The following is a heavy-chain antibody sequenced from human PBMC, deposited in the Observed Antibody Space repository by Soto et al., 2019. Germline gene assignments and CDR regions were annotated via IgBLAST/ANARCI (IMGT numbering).Heavy chain of an antibody. V-gene: IGHV1-69*13. CDR3: ARVPRTYGNWFDP. Sequence: SGKVSCKASGGTFSSYAISWVRQAPGQGLEWMGGIIPIFGTANYAQKFQGRVTITADESTSTAYMELSSLRSEDTAVYYCARVPRTYGNWFDPWGQGTLVTVSS. CDR2: IIPIFGTA. CDR1: GGTFSSYA. J-gene: IGHJ5*02. D-gene: IGHD4-17*01.